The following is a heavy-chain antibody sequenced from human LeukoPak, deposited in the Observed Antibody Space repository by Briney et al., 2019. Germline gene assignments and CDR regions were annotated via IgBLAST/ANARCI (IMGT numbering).Heavy chain of an antibody. CDR2: IIPILGIA. D-gene: IGHD2-21*01. Sequence: ASVKVSCXASGGTFSSYTISWVRQAPGQGLEWMGRIIPILGIANYAQKFQGRVTITADKSTSTAYMELSSLRSEDTAVYYCARVPDYCGGDCSLDYWGQGTLVTVSS. CDR3: ARVPDYCGGDCSLDY. V-gene: IGHV1-69*02. J-gene: IGHJ4*02. CDR1: GGTFSSYT.